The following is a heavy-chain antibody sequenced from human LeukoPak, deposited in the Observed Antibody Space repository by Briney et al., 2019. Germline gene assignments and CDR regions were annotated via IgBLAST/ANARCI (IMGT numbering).Heavy chain of an antibody. D-gene: IGHD3-3*01. CDR3: ARVTMGATSANFYYYFLDA. CDR2: IISHGGST. V-gene: IGHV3-64*02. CDR1: GFTFSGYT. J-gene: IGHJ6*03. Sequence: PGGSLRLSYAASGFTFSGYTLHWVRQAPGKGLEYVSAIISHGGSTHYADSVKGRFTVSRDNSKNTLYLQMDSLRAEDMAVYYCARVTMGATSANFYYYFLDAWGKGTTVTVSS.